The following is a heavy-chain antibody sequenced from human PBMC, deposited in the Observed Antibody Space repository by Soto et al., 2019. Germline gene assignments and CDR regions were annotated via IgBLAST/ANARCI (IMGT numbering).Heavy chain of an antibody. V-gene: IGHV3-21*01. CDR3: ARDWGREVAEHYYYGMDV. Sequence: GGSLRLSCAASGLTFSSYSMNWVRQAPGKGLEWVSSISSSSSYIYYADSVKGRFTISRDNAKNSLYLQMNSLRAEDTAVYYCARDWGREVAEHYYYGMDVWGQGTTVTVSS. D-gene: IGHD6-19*01. CDR1: GLTFSSYS. CDR2: ISSSSSYI. J-gene: IGHJ6*02.